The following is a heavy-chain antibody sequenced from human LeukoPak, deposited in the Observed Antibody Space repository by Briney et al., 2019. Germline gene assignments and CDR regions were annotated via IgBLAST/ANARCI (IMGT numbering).Heavy chain of an antibody. J-gene: IGHJ6*03. CDR3: ARGYYDFWSGGYYYYYMDF. D-gene: IGHD3-3*01. CDR1: GGSISSSNW. V-gene: IGHV4-4*02. Sequence: PSGTLSLTCAVSGGSISSSNWWSWVRQPPGKGLEWIGEIYHSGSANYNPSLKSRVTISVDKSKNQFSLKLSSVTAADTAVYYCARGYYDFWSGGYYYYYMDFWGKGTTVTVSS. CDR2: IYHSGSA.